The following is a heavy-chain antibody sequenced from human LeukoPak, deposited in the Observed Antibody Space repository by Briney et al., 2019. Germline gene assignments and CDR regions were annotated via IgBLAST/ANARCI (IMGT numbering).Heavy chain of an antibody. CDR3: AKDPRYYYDSSGYYPYYFDY. CDR1: GFTFSSYA. CDR2: ISGSGGST. Sequence: HPGGSLRLSCAASGFTFSSYAMSWVRQAPGKGLEWVSAISGSGGSTYYADSVKGRFTISRDNSKNTLYLQMNSLRAEDTAVYYCAKDPRYYYDSSGYYPYYFDYWGQGTLVTVSS. V-gene: IGHV3-23*01. D-gene: IGHD3-22*01. J-gene: IGHJ4*02.